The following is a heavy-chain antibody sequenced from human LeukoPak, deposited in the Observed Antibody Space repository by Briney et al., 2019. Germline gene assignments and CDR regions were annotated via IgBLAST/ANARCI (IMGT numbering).Heavy chain of an antibody. CDR3: ARQANGVCFDH. V-gene: IGHV4-39*01. CDR1: GGSISSSSYY. CDR2: IYYSGST. D-gene: IGHD2-8*01. J-gene: IGHJ4*02. Sequence: PSETLSLTCTVSGGSISSSSYYWGWIRQPPGKGLEWIGSIYYSGSTYYNPSLKSRVTISVDTSKNQFSLKLSSVTAADTAVYYCARQANGVCFDHWGQGTLVTVSS.